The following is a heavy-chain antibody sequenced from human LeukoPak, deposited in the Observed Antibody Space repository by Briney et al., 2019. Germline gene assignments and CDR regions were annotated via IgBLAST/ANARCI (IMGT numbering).Heavy chain of an antibody. J-gene: IGHJ4*02. CDR3: AKDSAPDFRERY. CDR1: GFTFSSYS. D-gene: IGHD3-3*01. Sequence: GGSLRLSCAASGFTFSSYSMNWVRQAPGKGLEWVSSISSSSSYIYYADSVKGRFTISRDNAKNSLYLQMNSLRGEDTAVYFCAKDSAPDFRERYWGQGALVSVSS. V-gene: IGHV3-21*04. CDR2: ISSSSSYI.